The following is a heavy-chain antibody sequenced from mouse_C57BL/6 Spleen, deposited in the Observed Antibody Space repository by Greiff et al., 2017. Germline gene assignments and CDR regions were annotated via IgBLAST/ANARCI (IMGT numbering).Heavy chain of an antibody. CDR2: IDPSDSDT. CDR3: ARSEYYGSSPFAY. V-gene: IGHV1-52*01. CDR1: GYTFTSYW. Sequence: QVQLQQPGAELVRPGSSVKLSCKASGYTFTSYWMHWVKQRPIQGLEWIGNIDPSDSDTHYNQKFKDKATLTVDKSSSTAYMQLSSLTSADSAVYYCARSEYYGSSPFAYWGQGTLVTVSA. D-gene: IGHD1-1*01. J-gene: IGHJ3*01.